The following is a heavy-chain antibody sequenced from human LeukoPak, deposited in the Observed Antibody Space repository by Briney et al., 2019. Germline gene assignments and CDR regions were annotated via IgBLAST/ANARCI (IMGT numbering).Heavy chain of an antibody. J-gene: IGHJ5*02. Sequence: GGSLRLSCAASGFTFSTFGMHWVRQAPGTGLEWVAVISYDGDNQYYSDSVKGRFTISRDNSKNTLYLQMNSLRPEDTALYYCAKEHMLRGVIYWFDPWGQGTLVTVSS. CDR3: AKEHMLRGVIYWFDP. CDR2: ISYDGDNQ. D-gene: IGHD3-10*01. V-gene: IGHV3-30*18. CDR1: GFTFSTFG.